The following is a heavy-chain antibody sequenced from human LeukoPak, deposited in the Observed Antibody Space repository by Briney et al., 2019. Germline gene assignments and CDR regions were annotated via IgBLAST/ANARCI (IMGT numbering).Heavy chain of an antibody. CDR3: ARRFRD. V-gene: IGHV3-48*03. J-gene: IGHJ4*02. CDR1: GLTFSGFK. Sequence: GGSLRLSCVGSGLTFSGFKMNWVRQAPGKGLEWVSYIRGDGTIKTYADSVKGRFTISRDNAKNSLYLQMNSLRAEDTGIYYCARRFRDWGQGTLVTVSS. CDR2: IRGDGTIK. D-gene: IGHD5-24*01.